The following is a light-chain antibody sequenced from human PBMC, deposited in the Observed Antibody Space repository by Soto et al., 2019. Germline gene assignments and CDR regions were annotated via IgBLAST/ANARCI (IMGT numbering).Light chain of an antibody. CDR1: QRVSRN. CDR2: DAS. V-gene: IGKV3-15*01. Sequence: ERVIPQSPHMLSVSPGERATLSCRASQRVSRNLAWYQQKPGQAPRLLIYDASTRATGIPDRFSGSGSETEFTLTISSLQSEDYAIYYCQQYNNWPPWTFGQGTKVDIK. J-gene: IGKJ1*01. CDR3: QQYNNWPPWT.